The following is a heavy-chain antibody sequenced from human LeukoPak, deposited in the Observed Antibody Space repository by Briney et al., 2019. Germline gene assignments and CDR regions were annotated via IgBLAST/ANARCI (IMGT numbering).Heavy chain of an antibody. Sequence: SETLSLTCTVSGGSISSYYWSWIRQPAGKGLEWIGRIYTSGSTNYNPSLKSRVTMSVDTSKNRFSLKLSSVTAADTAVYYCARGTYYYDSSGYYLGYWGQGTLVTVSS. CDR2: IYTSGST. CDR1: GGSISSYY. V-gene: IGHV4-4*07. D-gene: IGHD3-22*01. CDR3: ARGTYYYDSSGYYLGY. J-gene: IGHJ4*02.